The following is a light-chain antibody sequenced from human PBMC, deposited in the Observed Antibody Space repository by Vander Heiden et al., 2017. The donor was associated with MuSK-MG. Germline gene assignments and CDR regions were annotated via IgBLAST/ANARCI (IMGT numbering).Light chain of an antibody. V-gene: IGKV4-1*01. J-gene: IGKJ1*01. CDR2: WAS. CDR1: QSVLYSSNNKNY. Sequence: DIVMTQSPDSLAVSLGERATINCKSSQSVLYSSNNKNYLAWYQQKPGQPPKLLIYWASTRESGVPDRFSGSGSGTDFTLTISSLQAEDVAVYYCQQYYRTPHWTFGQGTKVEIK. CDR3: QQYYRTPHWT.